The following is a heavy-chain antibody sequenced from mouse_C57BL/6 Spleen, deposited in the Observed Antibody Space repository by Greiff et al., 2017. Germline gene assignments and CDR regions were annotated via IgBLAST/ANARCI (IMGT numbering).Heavy chain of an antibody. J-gene: IGHJ3*01. V-gene: IGHV1-54*01. CDR1: GYAFTNYL. Sequence: QVQLQQSGAELVRPGTSVKVSCKASGYAFTNYLIEWVKQRPGQGLEWIGVINPGSGGTNYNEKFKGKATLTADKSSSTAYMQLSSLTSEDSAVYFCARAGDGYSCGVAYWGQGTLVTVSA. D-gene: IGHD2-3*01. CDR3: ARAGDGYSCGVAY. CDR2: INPGSGGT.